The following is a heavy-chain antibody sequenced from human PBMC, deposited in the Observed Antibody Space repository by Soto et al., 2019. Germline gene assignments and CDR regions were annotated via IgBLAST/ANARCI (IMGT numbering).Heavy chain of an antibody. Sequence: PSERVSLTCTVSVRAISSSSYCWGCIRQPPGKGIEGIGSIYYSGNTYYNPPLRSRVTISVDTSKNQFSLKLSSVTAADTAVYYCARADYDSYFAYWGQGTLVTVSS. D-gene: IGHD3-22*01. J-gene: IGHJ4*02. CDR2: IYYSGNT. CDR3: ARADYDSYFAY. CDR1: VRAISSSSYC. V-gene: IGHV4-39*01.